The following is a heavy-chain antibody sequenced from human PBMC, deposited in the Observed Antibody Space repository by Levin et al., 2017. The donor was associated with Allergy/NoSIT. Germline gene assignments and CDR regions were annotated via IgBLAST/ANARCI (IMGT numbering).Heavy chain of an antibody. V-gene: IGHV3-64*01. Sequence: GESLKISCAASGFTFSSYAMHWVRQAPGKGLEYVSAISNNGGSTYYANSVKGRFTISRDNSKNTLYLQMGSLRAEDMAVYYCARAYCSSTSCCYDSWGQGTLVTVSS. J-gene: IGHJ4*02. D-gene: IGHD2-2*01. CDR3: ARAYCSSTSCCYDS. CDR1: GFTFSSYA. CDR2: ISNNGGST.